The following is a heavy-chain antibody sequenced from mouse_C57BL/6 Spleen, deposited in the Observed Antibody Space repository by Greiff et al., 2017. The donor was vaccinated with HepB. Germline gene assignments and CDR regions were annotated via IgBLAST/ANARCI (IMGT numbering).Heavy chain of an antibody. D-gene: IGHD1-1*01. CDR2: IYPGDGDT. Sequence: QVQLQQSGPELVKPGASVKISCKASGYAFSSSWMNWVKQRPGKGLEWIGRIYPGDGDTNYNGKFKGKATLTADKSSSTAYMQLSSLTSEDSAVYFCARKDYGSSYDYYAMDYWGQGTSVTVSS. V-gene: IGHV1-82*01. J-gene: IGHJ4*01. CDR3: ARKDYGSSYDYYAMDY. CDR1: GYAFSSSW.